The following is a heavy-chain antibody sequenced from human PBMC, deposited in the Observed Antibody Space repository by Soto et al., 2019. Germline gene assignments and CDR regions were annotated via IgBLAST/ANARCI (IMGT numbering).Heavy chain of an antibody. CDR2: VSDRGST. D-gene: IGHD3-22*01. CDR3: ARVAPILVPGVFDY. CDR1: GGSISGYY. J-gene: IGHJ4*02. Sequence: SETLSLTCTVSGGSISGYYWSWIRQPPGKGLQWIGYVSDRGSTNYNPSLKSRLTISVDTSKNLFFLHLASVTAADTAIYYCARVAPILVPGVFDYWGQGTLVTVSS. V-gene: IGHV4-59*01.